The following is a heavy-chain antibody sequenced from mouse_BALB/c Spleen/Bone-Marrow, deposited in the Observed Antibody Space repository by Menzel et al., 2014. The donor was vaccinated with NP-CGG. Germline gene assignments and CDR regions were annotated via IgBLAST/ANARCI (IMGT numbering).Heavy chain of an antibody. CDR3: AREGTYYASFDF. V-gene: IGHV1-4*02. D-gene: IGHD1-1*01. J-gene: IGHJ2*01. CDR2: INPSIGYT. CDR1: GYIFTSYT. Sequence: VELQPSALELARPSASLKLSSTASGYIFTSYTIQWIKQRPGQGLEWIGYINPSIGYTEYNQKFKDKTTLTADTSSSTAYMQLSSVISEDSAVYYCAREGTYYASFDFWGQATTLTVST.